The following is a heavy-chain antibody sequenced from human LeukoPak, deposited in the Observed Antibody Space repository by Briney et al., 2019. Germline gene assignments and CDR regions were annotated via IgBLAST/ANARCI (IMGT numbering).Heavy chain of an antibody. CDR2: MHNRGDT. CDR1: DGSISGNY. CDR3: ARRRVTFDP. D-gene: IGHD3-10*01. J-gene: IGHJ5*02. V-gene: IGHV4-59*01. Sequence: PSETLSLTCTVSDGSISGNYWSWIRQPPGKGLDWIGYMHNRGDTNSNPSLKSRVTMSLDTSNNQFSLRLSSVTAADTAVYYCARRRVTFDPWGQGILVTVSS.